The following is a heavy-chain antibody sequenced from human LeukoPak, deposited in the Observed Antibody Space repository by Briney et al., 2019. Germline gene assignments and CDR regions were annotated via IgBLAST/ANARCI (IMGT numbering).Heavy chain of an antibody. CDR2: IGYDESKK. J-gene: IGHJ4*02. Sequence: HPGGSLRLSCEASGFTFSNFGMHWVRQAPGKGLEWVAFIGYDESKKYYAESVKGRFTISRDNSKNTLYLQMNSLRAEDTAMYYCAKGIFYCGYWGQGTLVTVSS. CDR1: GFTFSNFG. V-gene: IGHV3-30*02. CDR3: AKGIFYCGY. D-gene: IGHD2-21*01.